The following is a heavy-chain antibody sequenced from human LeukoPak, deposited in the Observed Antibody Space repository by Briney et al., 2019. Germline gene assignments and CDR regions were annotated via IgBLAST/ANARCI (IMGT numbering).Heavy chain of an antibody. V-gene: IGHV1-69*05. CDR2: IIPIFGTA. J-gene: IGHJ6*03. D-gene: IGHD1-14*01. CDR3: ARGTAWYYYYYYMDV. CDR1: GGTFSSYA. Sequence: SVKVPCKASGGTFSSYAISWVRQAPGQGLEWMGGIIPIFGTANYAQKFQGRVTITTDESTSTAYMELSSLRSEDTAVYYCARGTAWYYYYYYMDVWGKGTTVTVSS.